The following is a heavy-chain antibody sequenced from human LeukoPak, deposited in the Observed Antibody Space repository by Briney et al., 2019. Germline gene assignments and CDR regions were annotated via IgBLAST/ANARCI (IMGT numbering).Heavy chain of an antibody. V-gene: IGHV1-46*01. Sequence: ASVKVSCKASGYTFTSYYMHWVRQAPGQGLEWMGIINPSVDNTNYAQKFQGRVTMTRDTPTSTVYMEVSSLRSDDTAVYYCARGASYVSLTGYSYFDYWGQGTLVTVSS. CDR3: ARGASYVSLTGYSYFDY. CDR1: GYTFTSYY. D-gene: IGHD3-9*01. J-gene: IGHJ4*02. CDR2: INPSVDNT.